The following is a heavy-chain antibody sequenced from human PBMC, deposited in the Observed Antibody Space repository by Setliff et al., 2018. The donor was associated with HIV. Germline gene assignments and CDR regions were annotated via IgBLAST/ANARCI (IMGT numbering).Heavy chain of an antibody. CDR1: GGSINYYY. V-gene: IGHV4-4*08. CDR3: ARKAADVSGGGMDV. D-gene: IGHD2-15*01. J-gene: IGHJ6*02. Sequence: SETLSLTCTVSGGSINYYYWSWIRQPPGKNPEYIGYIHPSGETYYNPSLMSRLTISLDTANNRFSLRLTSATAADTAIYYCARKAADVSGGGMDVWGQGTTVTVSS. CDR2: IHPSGET.